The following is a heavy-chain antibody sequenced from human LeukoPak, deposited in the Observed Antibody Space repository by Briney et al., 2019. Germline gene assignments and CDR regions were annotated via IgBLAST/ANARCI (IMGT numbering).Heavy chain of an antibody. J-gene: IGHJ4*02. CDR1: GDSIGSSSYF. Sequence: PSETLSLTCTVSGDSIGSSSYFWDWIRQPPGKGLEWIGSIYYSGSSYYNPSLKSRVTISVDTSKNQFSLKLSSVTAADTAVYYCARQAVAGLHFDYWGQGTLVTVSS. D-gene: IGHD6-19*01. CDR2: IYYSGSS. V-gene: IGHV4-39*07. CDR3: ARQAVAGLHFDY.